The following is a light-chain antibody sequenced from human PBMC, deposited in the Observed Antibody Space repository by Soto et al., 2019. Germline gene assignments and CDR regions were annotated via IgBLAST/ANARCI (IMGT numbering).Light chain of an antibody. CDR2: DVA. CDR3: CSSAPASPHV. J-gene: IGLJ1*01. Sequence: QCARTRAASGSDAAVEGSSISCTGTSSDVGGSNFFSWYQQHPGKPPKLIIYDVANRPSGVSNRFSGSTSGNAASLTISALQADDEADYFCCSSAPASPHVFGTGTKVTVL. CDR1: SSDVGGSNF. V-gene: IGLV2-14*03.